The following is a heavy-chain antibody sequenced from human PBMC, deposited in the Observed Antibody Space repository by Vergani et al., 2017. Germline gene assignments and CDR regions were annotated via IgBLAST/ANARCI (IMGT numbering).Heavy chain of an antibody. V-gene: IGHV3-49*03. D-gene: IGHD3-10*01. J-gene: IGHJ3*02. CDR1: GFTFGYYA. Sequence: EVQLVESGGDLVQPGRSLRLSCTASGFTFGYYAMDWFRPAPGQGLGWVGGIRSKAYGQATIYAASVKGRLTISRDDSKSIAYLQMNNLQTENTAMYYCVRDQVTMLRGSDALDIWGQGTMVTVSS. CDR3: VRDQVTMLRGSDALDI. CDR2: IRSKAYGQAT.